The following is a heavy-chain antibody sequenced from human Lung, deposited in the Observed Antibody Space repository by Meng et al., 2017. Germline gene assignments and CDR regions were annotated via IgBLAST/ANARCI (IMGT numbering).Heavy chain of an antibody. CDR1: GFSFSSYA. J-gene: IGHJ4*02. CDR2: LSGGGFTT. Sequence: EVRLGGSWGGLFQPGGSLRLSWSASGFSFSSYAMSWVRHAPGKGLEWVSALSGGGFTTYYADSVKGRFAISRHNSKNTLYLQMNSLRAEDTALYYCAKYSYGLGDYLDYWGQGALVTVSS. V-gene: IGHV3-23*04. D-gene: IGHD3-10*01. CDR3: AKYSYGLGDYLDY.